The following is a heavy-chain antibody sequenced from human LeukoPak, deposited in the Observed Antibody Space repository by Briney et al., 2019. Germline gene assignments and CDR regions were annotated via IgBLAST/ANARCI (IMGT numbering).Heavy chain of an antibody. CDR3: SRDLRGRDDY. J-gene: IGHJ4*02. V-gene: IGHV3-74*01. CDR2: INEGGSVT. D-gene: IGHD5-24*01. Sequence: GGSLRLSCAAPGFTFSNYWMHWVRQAPGKGLVWVSRINEGGSVTDYADSVKGRFTISRDNAKNTLYLEMNSLRAEDTAVYYCSRDLRGRDDYWGQGTLVSVSS. CDR1: GFTFSNYW.